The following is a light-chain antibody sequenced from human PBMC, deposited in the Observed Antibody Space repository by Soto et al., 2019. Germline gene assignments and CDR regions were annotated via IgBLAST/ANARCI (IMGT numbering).Light chain of an antibody. CDR1: SGHSSYA. CDR3: QTWGTGIHVV. CDR2: LDSDGSH. J-gene: IGLJ2*01. Sequence: QAVVTQSPSASASLGASVKLTCTLSSGHSSYAIAWHQQQPEKGPRYLMKLDSDGSHTKGDAIPDRFSGSSSGAERYLPISSLQSEDEADYYCQTWGTGIHVVFGGGTKLTVL. V-gene: IGLV4-69*01.